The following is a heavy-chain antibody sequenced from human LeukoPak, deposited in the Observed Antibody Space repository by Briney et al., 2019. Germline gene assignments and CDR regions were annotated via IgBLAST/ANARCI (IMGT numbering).Heavy chain of an antibody. CDR1: GFTFSSYS. V-gene: IGHV3-21*04. J-gene: IGHJ4*02. CDR3: AKGGTSSGWKN. CDR2: ISTTGSYM. Sequence: PGGSLRLSCAASGFTFSSYSMNWVRQAPGKGLEWVSSISTTGSYMFFADSVKGRFTVSRDDAENSLYLQMNSLRAEDTAVYYCAKGGTSSGWKNWGQGTLVTVSS. D-gene: IGHD6-19*01.